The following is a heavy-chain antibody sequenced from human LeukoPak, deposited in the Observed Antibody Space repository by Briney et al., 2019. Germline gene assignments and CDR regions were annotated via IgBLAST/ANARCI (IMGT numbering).Heavy chain of an antibody. CDR1: GFSFSSYG. D-gene: IGHD2-21*01. V-gene: IGHV3-23*01. J-gene: IGHJ4*02. CDR2: ISVSGNT. CDR3: AKAPVTTCSGAYCYPFDY. Sequence: GGSLRLSCAASGFSFSSYGMSWVRQAPGKGLEWVSAISVSGNTYHADSVKGRFTISRDSSKNTLYLQMNRLRAEDAAVYYCAKAPVTTCSGAYCYPFDYWGQGTLVTVSS.